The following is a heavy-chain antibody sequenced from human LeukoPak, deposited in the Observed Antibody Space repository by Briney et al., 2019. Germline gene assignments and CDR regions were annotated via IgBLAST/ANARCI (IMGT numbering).Heavy chain of an antibody. Sequence: GGSLKLSCTASRFTFSTYAMSWVRQAPGKGLEWVSSISGSGDTTYYTGSVKGRFTISRDNSKNALYLQMSSLRAEDTAVYYCAKSQRNDQQVVQRIDYWGQGTLVTVSS. V-gene: IGHV3-23*01. CDR1: RFTFSTYA. J-gene: IGHJ4*02. D-gene: IGHD2-2*01. CDR2: ISGSGDTT. CDR3: AKSQRNDQQVVQRIDY.